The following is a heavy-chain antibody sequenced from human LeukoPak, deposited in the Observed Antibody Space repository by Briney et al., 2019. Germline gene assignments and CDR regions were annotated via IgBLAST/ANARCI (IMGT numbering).Heavy chain of an antibody. CDR3: ARSNYYDSRSWGFDI. D-gene: IGHD3-22*01. J-gene: IGHJ3*02. CDR1: GFTFSSYA. CDR2: ISYDGTNK. V-gene: IGHV3-30*04. Sequence: GGSLRLSCAASGFTFSSYAMHWVRQAPGKGLEWVTIISYDGTNKYYADSVKGRFTISRDNSKNMLFLQMNSLRAEDTAVYYCARSNYYDSRSWGFDIWGQGTMVTVSS.